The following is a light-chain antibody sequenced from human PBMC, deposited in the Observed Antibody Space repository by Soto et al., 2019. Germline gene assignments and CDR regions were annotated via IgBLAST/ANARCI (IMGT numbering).Light chain of an antibody. V-gene: IGLV2-23*02. J-gene: IGLJ1*01. CDR1: SSDVGYYNL. Sequence: QSALTQPAAVSGSTGQSITISCTGTSSDVGYYNLVSWYQQHPGKAPKLIIYEVNKRPSGFSNRFSGSKSGNTVSLTISGLQAEDEADYYCCSYAGSTTHYVFGTGTKLTVL. CDR2: EVN. CDR3: CSYAGSTTHYV.